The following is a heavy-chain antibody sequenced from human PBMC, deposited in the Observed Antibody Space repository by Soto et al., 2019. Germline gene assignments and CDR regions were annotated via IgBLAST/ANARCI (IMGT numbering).Heavy chain of an antibody. CDR2: IWFEGSNK. V-gene: IGHV3-33*01. J-gene: IGHJ4*02. Sequence: QVQLVESGGGVVQPGRSLRLSGVASGFTFRTYGMHWVRQAPGKGLEWLAVIWFEGSNKYYADSVKGRFTISRDNSKTTLYLQMSRLSAEDTALYYCVRGSLPGSRWGRGYYFDYWGPGTLVTFSS. D-gene: IGHD6-13*01. CDR1: GFTFRTYG. CDR3: VRGSLPGSRWGRGYYFDY.